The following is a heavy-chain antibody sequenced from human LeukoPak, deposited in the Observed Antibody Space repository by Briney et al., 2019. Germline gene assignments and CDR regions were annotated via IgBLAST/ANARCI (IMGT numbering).Heavy chain of an antibody. J-gene: IGHJ4*02. CDR3: ARADDCVWGSYRSDY. V-gene: IGHV1-46*01. CDR1: GYTFTSYY. Sequence: ASVKVSCKASGYTFTSYYMHWVRQAPGQGLEWMGIINPSGGSTSYAQKFQGRVTMTRDTSTSTVYMELSSLRSEDTAVYYCARADDCVWGSYRSDYWGQGTLVTVSS. CDR2: INPSGGST. D-gene: IGHD3-16*02.